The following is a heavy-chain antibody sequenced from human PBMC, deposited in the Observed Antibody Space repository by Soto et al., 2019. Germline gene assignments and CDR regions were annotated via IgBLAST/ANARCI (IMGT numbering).Heavy chain of an antibody. CDR3: ARPLWRDDYNWGYFDL. CDR2: ISYDGSNK. CDR1: GFTFSSYA. Sequence: QVQLVESWGGVVQPGRSLRLSCAASGFTFSSYAMHWVRQGPGKGLEWVAVISYDGSNKYYADSVKGRFTISRDNSKNTLYLQMNSLRAEDTAVYYCARPLWRDDYNWGYFDLWGRGNLVTVSS. D-gene: IGHD4-4*01. V-gene: IGHV3-30-3*01. J-gene: IGHJ2*01.